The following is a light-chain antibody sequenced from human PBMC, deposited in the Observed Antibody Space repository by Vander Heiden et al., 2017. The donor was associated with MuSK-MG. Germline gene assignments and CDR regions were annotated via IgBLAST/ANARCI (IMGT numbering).Light chain of an antibody. J-gene: IGKJ1*01. CDR3: QQYNNWPWT. V-gene: IGKV3-15*01. Sequence: EIVMTQSPVTLAVSPGDRTPLSCKASQGVSNNLAWYQQKRGQVPRLLVHGASTRATGIPARFSGSGSGTEFTLTISSLQSEDIAVYYCQQYNNWPWTFGQGTKVEIK. CDR2: GAS. CDR1: QGVSNN.